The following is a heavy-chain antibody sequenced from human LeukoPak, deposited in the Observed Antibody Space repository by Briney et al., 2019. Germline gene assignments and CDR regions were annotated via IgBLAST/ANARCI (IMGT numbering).Heavy chain of an antibody. V-gene: IGHV4-59*11. D-gene: IGHD1-26*01. CDR3: ARDHSGSYYILFDY. Sequence: LETLSLTCTVTGGSISSHYWGWLRQPPGKGLEWIGNTWYFGSTSYNPSLSNRVTISEDTSKNQISLKLSSVTAADTAVYYRARDHSGSYYILFDYWGQGTLVTVAS. J-gene: IGHJ4*02. CDR1: GGSISSHY. CDR2: TWYFGST.